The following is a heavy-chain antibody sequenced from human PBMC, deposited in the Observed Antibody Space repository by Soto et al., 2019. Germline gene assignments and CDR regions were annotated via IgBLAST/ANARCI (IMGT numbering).Heavy chain of an antibody. CDR2: IYYSGST. V-gene: IGHV4-31*03. CDR3: AGIYSGRPGGTLRY. Sequence: QVQLQESGPGLVKPSQTLSLTCTVSGGSISSGGYYWSWIRQHPGKGLEWIGYIYYSGSTYYNPSLTRRVTLSVDTSKNQFSLKLSSVTAADTAVYYCAGIYSGRPGGTLRYWGQGTLVTVSS. J-gene: IGHJ4*02. CDR1: GGSISSGGYY. D-gene: IGHD1-26*01.